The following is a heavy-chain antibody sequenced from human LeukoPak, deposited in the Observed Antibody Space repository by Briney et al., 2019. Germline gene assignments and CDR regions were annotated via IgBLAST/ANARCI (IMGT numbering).Heavy chain of an antibody. V-gene: IGHV4-38-2*02. CDR2: IYHSGST. D-gene: IGHD3-10*01. CDR3: ARDLGYGSGSYYPEFDY. Sequence: SETLSLTCTVSGYSISSGYYWGWIRQPPGKGLEWIGSIYHSGSTYYNPSLKSRVTVSVDTSKNQFSLKLSSVTAADTAVYYCARDLGYGSGSYYPEFDYWGQGTLVTVSS. J-gene: IGHJ4*02. CDR1: GYSISSGYY.